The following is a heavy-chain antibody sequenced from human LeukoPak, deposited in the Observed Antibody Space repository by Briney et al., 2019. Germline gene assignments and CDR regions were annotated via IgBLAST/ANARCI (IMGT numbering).Heavy chain of an antibody. Sequence: PSQTLSLTCTVSGGSISSGGYYWSWIRQPPGKGLEWIGYIYHSGSTYYNPSLKSRVTISVDRSKNQFSLRLSSVTAADTAVYYCARVNYEVAGTILGNFDYWGQGTLVTVSS. V-gene: IGHV4-30-2*01. CDR3: ARVNYEVAGTILGNFDY. D-gene: IGHD6-19*01. CDR1: GGSISSGGYY. J-gene: IGHJ4*02. CDR2: IYHSGST.